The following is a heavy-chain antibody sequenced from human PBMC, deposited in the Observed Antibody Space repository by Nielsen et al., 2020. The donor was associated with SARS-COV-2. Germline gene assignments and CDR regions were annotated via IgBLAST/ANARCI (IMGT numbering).Heavy chain of an antibody. CDR1: GFTFSSYA. D-gene: IGHD5-18*01. V-gene: IGHV3-23*01. CDR3: AKGEIRGYSYGWFDC. Sequence: GGSLRLSCAASGFTFSSYAMSWVRQAPGKGLEWVSAISGSGGSTYYADSVKGRFTISRDNSKNTLYLQMNSLRAEDTAVYYCAKGEIRGYSYGWFDCWGQGTLVTVSS. CDR2: ISGSGGST. J-gene: IGHJ4*02.